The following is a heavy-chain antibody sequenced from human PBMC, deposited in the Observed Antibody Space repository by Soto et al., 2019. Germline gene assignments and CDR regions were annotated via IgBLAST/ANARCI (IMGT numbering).Heavy chain of an antibody. CDR1: GGSISSGDYY. D-gene: IGHD6-13*01. CDR2: IYYSGST. J-gene: IGHJ4*02. V-gene: IGHV4-30-4*01. Sequence: SETLSLTCTVSGGSISSGDYYWSWIRQPPGKGLEWIGYIYYSGSTYYNPSLKSRVTISVDTSKNQFSLKLSSVTAADTAVYYCARVSRWRHYGYSSSWLFDYWGQGTLVTVSS. CDR3: ARVSRWRHYGYSSSWLFDY.